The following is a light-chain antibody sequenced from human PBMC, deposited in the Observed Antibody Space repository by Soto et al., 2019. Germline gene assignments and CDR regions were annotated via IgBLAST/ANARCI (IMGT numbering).Light chain of an antibody. V-gene: IGLV2-14*01. Sequence: QSVLTQPASVSGSPGQSITISCTGTSSDVGAYNYVSWYQQHPDKAPKLMIYDVSNRPSGVSNRFSGSKSGNTASLTISGLQAEDEADYYCSSYTSSSTLYVFGTGTKVTVL. CDR1: SSDVGAYNY. CDR2: DVS. CDR3: SSYTSSSTLYV. J-gene: IGLJ1*01.